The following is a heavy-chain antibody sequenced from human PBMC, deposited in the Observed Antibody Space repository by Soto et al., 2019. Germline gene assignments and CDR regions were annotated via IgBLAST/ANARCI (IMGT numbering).Heavy chain of an antibody. Sequence: GESLKISCKGSGYSFTSYWIGWVRQMPGKGLEWMGIIYPGDSDTRYSPSFQGQVTISADNSISTAYLQWSSLKASDTAMYYCARERYSSGWYVQDAFDIWGQGTMVTVSS. V-gene: IGHV5-51*01. D-gene: IGHD6-19*01. CDR1: GYSFTSYW. J-gene: IGHJ3*02. CDR3: ARERYSSGWYVQDAFDI. CDR2: IYPGDSDT.